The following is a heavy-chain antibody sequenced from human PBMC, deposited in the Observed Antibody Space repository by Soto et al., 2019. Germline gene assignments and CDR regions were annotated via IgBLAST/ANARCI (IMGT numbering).Heavy chain of an antibody. CDR2: VYYRGNT. D-gene: IGHD3-10*01. V-gene: IGHV4-39*01. CDR1: GGSINSSRYY. Sequence: QLQLQESGPGLVKPSETLSLTCTVSGGSINSSRYYWGWISQSPGKGLEWIASVYYRGNTYDNPSLKSRVTRSVDMSKTQFSMKLSSVTAADTALYYCARHVGVGDPSYFDAWGKGTLVIVSP. CDR3: ARHVGVGDPSYFDA. J-gene: IGHJ5*02.